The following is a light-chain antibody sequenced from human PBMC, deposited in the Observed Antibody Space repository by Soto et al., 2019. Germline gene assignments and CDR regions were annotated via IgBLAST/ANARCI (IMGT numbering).Light chain of an antibody. J-gene: IGLJ1*01. CDR3: SSYAGSSNV. Sequence: QSVLTQPASVSGSPGQSITISCTGTSSDVGAYNYVSWYQQHPGKAPKLMIYEVSNRPSGVSNRFSGSKSGNTASLTISGLQAEDEADYYCSSYAGSSNVFGTWTKVTVL. CDR2: EVS. CDR1: SSDVGAYNY. V-gene: IGLV2-14*01.